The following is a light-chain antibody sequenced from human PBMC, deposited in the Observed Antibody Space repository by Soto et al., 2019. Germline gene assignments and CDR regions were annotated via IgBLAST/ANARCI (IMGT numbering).Light chain of an antibody. CDR3: QQYSSLPTT. J-gene: IGKJ1*01. V-gene: IGKV3-20*01. Sequence: DIVLTQSPGTLSLSPGETATLSCRASQSVSGSYLAWHQQKPGQAPRLLIYGASSRAAGIPDRFSGSGSGTDFILTISRLEPEDFAMYYCQQYSSLPTTFGQGTKVAIK. CDR1: QSVSGSY. CDR2: GAS.